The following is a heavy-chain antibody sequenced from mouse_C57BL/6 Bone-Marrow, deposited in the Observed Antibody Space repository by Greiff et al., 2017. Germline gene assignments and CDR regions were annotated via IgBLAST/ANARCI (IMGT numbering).Heavy chain of an antibody. J-gene: IGHJ3*01. V-gene: IGHV5-17*01. CDR3: ARNLLLRYPLAY. Sequence: DVMLVESGGGLVKPGGSLKLSCAASGFTFSDYGMHWVRQAPEKGLEWVAYISSGSSTIYYADTVKGRFTISRDNAKNTLFLQMTSLRSEDTAMYYCARNLLLRYPLAYWGQGTLVTVSA. CDR2: ISSGSSTI. CDR1: GFTFSDYG. D-gene: IGHD1-1*01.